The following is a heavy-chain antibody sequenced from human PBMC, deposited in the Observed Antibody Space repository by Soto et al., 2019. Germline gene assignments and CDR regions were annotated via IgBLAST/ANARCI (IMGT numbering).Heavy chain of an antibody. J-gene: IGHJ4*02. D-gene: IGHD2-2*01. CDR1: GGTFSSYA. Sequence: SVKVSCKASGGTFSSYAISWVRQAPGQGLEWMGGIIPIFGTANYAQKFQGRVTITAGKSTSTAYMELSSQRAKDRAVYYCAKFNWNIVVVPAAYFDYWGQGTLVTVSS. V-gene: IGHV1-69*06. CDR3: AKFNWNIVVVPAAYFDY. CDR2: IIPIFGTA.